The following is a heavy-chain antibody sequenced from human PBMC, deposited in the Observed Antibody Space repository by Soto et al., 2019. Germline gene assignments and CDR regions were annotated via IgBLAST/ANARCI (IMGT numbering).Heavy chain of an antibody. J-gene: IGHJ4*02. CDR2: ISAYNGNT. CDR3: ARDAAMVQEWPTYFDY. D-gene: IGHD5-18*01. CDR1: GYTFTSYG. V-gene: IGHV1-18*01. Sequence: ASVKVSCKASGYTFTSYGISWVRQAPGQGLEWMGWISAYNGNTNYAQKLQGRVTMTTDTSTSTAYMELRSLRSDDTAVYYCARDAAMVQEWPTYFDYWGQGTLVTVSS.